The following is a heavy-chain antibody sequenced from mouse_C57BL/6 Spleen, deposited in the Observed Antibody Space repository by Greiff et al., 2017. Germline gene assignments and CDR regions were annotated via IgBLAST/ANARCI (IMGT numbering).Heavy chain of an antibody. D-gene: IGHD4-1*01. J-gene: IGHJ3*01. CDR2: IDPEDGDT. CDR1: GFNIKDYY. CDR3: TPNWALFAY. Sequence: VQLQQSGAELVRPGASVKLSCTASGFNIKDYYMHWVKQRPEQGLEWIGRIDPEDGDTVYAPKFQGKATMTADTSSNTAYLQLSSLTSEDTAVYYCTPNWALFAYWGQGTLVTVSA. V-gene: IGHV14-1*01.